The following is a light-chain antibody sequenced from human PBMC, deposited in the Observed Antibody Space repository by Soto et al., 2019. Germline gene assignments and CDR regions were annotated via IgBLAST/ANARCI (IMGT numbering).Light chain of an antibody. V-gene: IGKV1-8*01. Sequence: AIRMTQSPSSFSASTGDRVTITCRASQGISRHLAWYQVKPGKAPRLLIYTASYLESGVPSRFSGSGSGTDFTLTISSLQSEEFAVYYWRQYFSYPLTFGGGTKVEIK. CDR1: QGISRH. CDR3: RQYFSYPLT. J-gene: IGKJ4*01. CDR2: TAS.